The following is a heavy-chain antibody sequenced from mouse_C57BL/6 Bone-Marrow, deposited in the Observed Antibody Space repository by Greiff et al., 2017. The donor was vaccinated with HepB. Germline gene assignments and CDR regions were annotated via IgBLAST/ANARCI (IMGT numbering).Heavy chain of an antibody. Sequence: EVKLVESGGGLVQPGESLKLSCESNEYEFPSHDMSWVRKTPEKRLELVAAINSDGGSTYYPDTMERRFIISRDNTKKTLYLQMSSLRSEDTALYYCARALDYYGSSPWYFDVWGTGTTVTVSS. D-gene: IGHD1-1*01. J-gene: IGHJ1*03. CDR3: ARALDYYGSSPWYFDV. V-gene: IGHV5-2*03. CDR1: EYEFPSHD. CDR2: INSDGGST.